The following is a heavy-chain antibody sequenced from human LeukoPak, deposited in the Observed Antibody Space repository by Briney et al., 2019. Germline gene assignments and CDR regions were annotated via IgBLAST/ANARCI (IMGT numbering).Heavy chain of an antibody. V-gene: IGHV1-8*01. CDR2: MNPNSGNT. Sequence: ASVKVSCKASGYTFTSYDINWVRQATGQGLEWMGWMNPNSGNTGYAQKFQGRVTMTRNTSISTAYMELSSLRSEDTAVYYCAGGGYSGYDRYNWFDPWGQGTLVTVSS. J-gene: IGHJ5*02. D-gene: IGHD5-12*01. CDR3: AGGGYSGYDRYNWFDP. CDR1: GYTFTSYD.